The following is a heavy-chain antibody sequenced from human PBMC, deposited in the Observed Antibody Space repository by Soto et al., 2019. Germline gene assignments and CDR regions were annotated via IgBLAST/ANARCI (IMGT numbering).Heavy chain of an antibody. D-gene: IGHD6-13*01. J-gene: IGHJ4*02. V-gene: IGHV4-39*01. CDR2: IYYSGST. Sequence: SETLSLTCTVSGGSISSSSYYWGWIRQPPGKGLEWIGSIYYSGSTYYNPSLKSRVTISVDTSKNQFSLKLSSVTAADTAVYYCARLYSSSSSQEDYWGQGTLVTVSS. CDR1: GGSISSSSYY. CDR3: ARLYSSSSSQEDY.